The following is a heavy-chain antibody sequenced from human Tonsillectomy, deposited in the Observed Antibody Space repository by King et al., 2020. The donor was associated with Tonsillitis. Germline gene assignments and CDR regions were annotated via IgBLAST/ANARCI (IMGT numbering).Heavy chain of an antibody. CDR1: GFTFSSYA. CDR3: AKVVYGSGSYSSDAFDI. CDR2: ISGSGGST. D-gene: IGHD3-10*01. V-gene: IGHV3-23*04. J-gene: IGHJ3*02. Sequence: VQLVESGGGLAQPGGSLRLSCAASGFTFSSYAMSWVRQAPEKGLEWVSSISGSGGSTYYADSVKGRFTISRDNSKNTLSLQINSLRAEDTAVYYCAKVVYGSGSYSSDAFDIWGQGTMVTVSS.